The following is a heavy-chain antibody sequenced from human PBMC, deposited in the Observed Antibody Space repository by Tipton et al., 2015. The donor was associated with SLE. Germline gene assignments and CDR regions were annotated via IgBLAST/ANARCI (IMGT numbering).Heavy chain of an antibody. CDR1: GGSISSSSYY. V-gene: IGHV4-39*07. Sequence: LRLSCTVSGGSISSSSYYWGWIRQPPGKGLEWIGSIYYSGSTYYNPSLKSRVTISVDTSKNQFSLKLSSVTAADTAVYYCARGLAGSLTLRAPGYFDYWGQGTLVTVSS. CDR3: ARGLAGSLTLRAPGYFDY. J-gene: IGHJ4*02. D-gene: IGHD1-26*01. CDR2: IYYSGST.